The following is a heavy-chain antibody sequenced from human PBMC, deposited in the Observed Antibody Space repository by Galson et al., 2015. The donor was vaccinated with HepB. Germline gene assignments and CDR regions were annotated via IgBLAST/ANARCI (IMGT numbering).Heavy chain of an antibody. V-gene: IGHV3-30-3*01. D-gene: IGHD3/OR15-3a*01. CDR2: ISKDGSEK. CDR1: GFTFSTYA. CDR3: ARSHRTGLYDAFDI. J-gene: IGHJ3*02. Sequence: SLRLSCAASGFTFSTYAMHWVRQAPGKGLEWVAGISKDGSEKYYAASVKGRLTISRDNPKNTLNLQMNSLRPEDTAVYYCARSHRTGLYDAFDIWGQGAGVTVSS.